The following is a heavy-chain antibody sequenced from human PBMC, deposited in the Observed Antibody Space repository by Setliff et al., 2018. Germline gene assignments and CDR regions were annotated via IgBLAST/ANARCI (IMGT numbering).Heavy chain of an antibody. J-gene: IGHJ3*02. D-gene: IGHD3-22*01. Sequence: ASLKVSCKASGYTFTGYYMHWVRQAPGQGLEWMGWINPNSGGTNYAQKFQGWVTMTRDTSISTAYMELSRLRSDDTAVYYCARSRDGGNSSGYSGAFDIWGQVTMVTVSS. CDR3: ARSRDGGNSSGYSGAFDI. CDR2: INPNSGGT. V-gene: IGHV1-2*04. CDR1: GYTFTGYY.